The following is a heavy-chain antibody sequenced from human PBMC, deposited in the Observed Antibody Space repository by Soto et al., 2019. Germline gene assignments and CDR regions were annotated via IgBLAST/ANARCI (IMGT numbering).Heavy chain of an antibody. J-gene: IGHJ2*01. Sequence: EVQLVESGGGLVQPGGSLRLSCAASGFTFSSYSMNWVRQAPGKGLEWVSYISSSSSTIYYADSVKGRFTISRDNAKNSLYLQMNSLRDEDTAVYYCARGGYCSGGSCYTWYFDLWGRGTLVTVSS. CDR1: GFTFSSYS. D-gene: IGHD2-15*01. CDR3: ARGGYCSGGSCYTWYFDL. CDR2: ISSSSSTI. V-gene: IGHV3-48*02.